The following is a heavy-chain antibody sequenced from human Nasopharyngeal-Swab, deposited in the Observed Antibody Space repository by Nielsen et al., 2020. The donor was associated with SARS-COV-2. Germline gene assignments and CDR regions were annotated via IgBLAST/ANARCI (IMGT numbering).Heavy chain of an antibody. CDR1: GFTFSNYA. J-gene: IGHJ5*02. Sequence: GESLKISCAASGFTFSNYAMHWVRQAPGTGLEWVALITHDRINKYYADSVKGRFTISRDNSKNTVYLQMSSLRSDDTAPYYCATLRTAPSWGQGTLVTVSS. CDR2: ITHDRINK. D-gene: IGHD2-21*02. V-gene: IGHV3-30-3*01. CDR3: ATLRTAPS.